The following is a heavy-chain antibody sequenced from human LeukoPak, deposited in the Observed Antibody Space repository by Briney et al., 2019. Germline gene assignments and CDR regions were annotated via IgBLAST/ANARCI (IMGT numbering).Heavy chain of an antibody. CDR3: AVNYYDSSGYYYVLFDY. J-gene: IGHJ4*02. CDR2: MNPNSGNT. Sequence: GASVKVSCKASGYTFTSYDINWVRQATGQGLEWMGWMNPNSGNTGYAQKFQGRVTITRNTSISTAYMGLSSLRSEDTAVYYCAVNYYDSSGYYYVLFDYWGQGTLVTVSS. V-gene: IGHV1-8*03. CDR1: GYTFTSYD. D-gene: IGHD3-22*01.